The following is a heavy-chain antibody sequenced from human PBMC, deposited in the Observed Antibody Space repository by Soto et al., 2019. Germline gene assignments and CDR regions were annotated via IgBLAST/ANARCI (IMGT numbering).Heavy chain of an antibody. V-gene: IGHV3-74*01. CDR3: ARDQGYCRGGSCYVAGY. Sequence: EVQLVESGGGLVQPGGSLRLSCAASGFTFSTYWMHWVRQAPGKGLVWVSRINSDGSSTTYAHSVKGRFTISRDNAKNTLDLQLKSLRAEDTAVYYCARDQGYCRGGSCYVAGYWGEGALVTVSS. D-gene: IGHD2-15*01. J-gene: IGHJ4*02. CDR1: GFTFSTYW. CDR2: INSDGSST.